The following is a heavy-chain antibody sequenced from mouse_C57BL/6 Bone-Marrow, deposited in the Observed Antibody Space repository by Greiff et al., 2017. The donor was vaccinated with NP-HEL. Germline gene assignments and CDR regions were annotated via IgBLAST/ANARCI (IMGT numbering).Heavy chain of an antibody. D-gene: IGHD2-4*01. CDR3: ARGGIYYDYDVGDY. CDR1: GYAFSSSW. CDR2: IYPGDGDT. V-gene: IGHV1-82*01. J-gene: IGHJ2*01. Sequence: VMLVESGPELVKPGASVKISCKASGYAFSSSWMNWVKQRPGKGLEWIGRIYPGDGDTNYNGKFKGKATLTADKSSSTAYMQLSSLTSEDSAVYFCARGGIYYDYDVGDYWGQGTTLTVSS.